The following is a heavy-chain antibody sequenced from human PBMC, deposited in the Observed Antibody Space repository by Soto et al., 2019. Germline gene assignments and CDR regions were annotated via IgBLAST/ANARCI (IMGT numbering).Heavy chain of an antibody. Sequence: PGGSLRLSCEGAGFSFPDYDMNWVRQTPGKGLEWVAAVGRFGNTYYRDSVRGRFTISRDDSRNTVYLQMNRLRVEDTAAYFCAKEGRVRSPAGDYFDSWAQGSLVPV. CDR2: VGRFGNT. J-gene: IGHJ4*02. V-gene: IGHV3-23*01. D-gene: IGHD3-10*01. CDR1: GFSFPDYD. CDR3: AKEGRVRSPAGDYFDS.